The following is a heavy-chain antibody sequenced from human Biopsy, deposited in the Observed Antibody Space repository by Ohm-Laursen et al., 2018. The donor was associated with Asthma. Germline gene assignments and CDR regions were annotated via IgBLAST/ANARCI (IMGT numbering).Heavy chain of an antibody. D-gene: IGHD3-9*01. J-gene: IGHJ3*02. CDR2: LIPVLGTA. CDR1: GDSFSNYA. V-gene: IGHV1-69*01. CDR3: ARTYYDVLTGQVKDAFAI. Sequence: SSVKVSCKASGDSFSNYAISWVRQAPRQGLEWMGGLIPVLGTADYAQMFEGRVTITADESTSTAYMELSSLRSEDTAVYYCARTYYDVLTGQVKDAFAIWGQGTMVTVSS.